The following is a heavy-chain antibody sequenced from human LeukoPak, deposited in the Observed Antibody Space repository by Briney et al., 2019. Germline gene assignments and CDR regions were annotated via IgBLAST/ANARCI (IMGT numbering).Heavy chain of an antibody. V-gene: IGHV4-61*09. D-gene: IGHD2/OR15-2a*01. CDR2: VHSSGST. CDR1: GGSISSGGYY. Sequence: SQTLSLTCTVSGGSISSGGYYWSWIRQPPGKGLEWIGYVHSSGSTNYNPSLKSRVTISVDTSKNQFSLKLSSVTAADTAVYYCARHGLYVADDAFDIWGQGTMVTVSS. CDR3: ARHGLYVADDAFDI. J-gene: IGHJ3*02.